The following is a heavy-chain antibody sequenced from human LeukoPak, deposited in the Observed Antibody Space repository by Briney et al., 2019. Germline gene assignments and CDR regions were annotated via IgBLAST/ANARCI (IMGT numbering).Heavy chain of an antibody. CDR3: ARGSLGYSSGRRIDY. CDR1: GGSVSSGSYY. J-gene: IGHJ4*02. CDR2: IYYSGST. Sequence: PSETLSLTCTVSGGSVSSGSYYWSWIRQPPGKGLEWIGYIYYSGSTNYNPSLKSRVTISVDTSKNQFSLKLSSVTAADTAVYYCARGSLGYSSGRRIDYWGQGTLVTVSS. D-gene: IGHD6-19*01. V-gene: IGHV4-61*01.